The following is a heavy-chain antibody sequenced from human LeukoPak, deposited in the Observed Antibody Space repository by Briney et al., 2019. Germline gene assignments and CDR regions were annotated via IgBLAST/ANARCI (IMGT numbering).Heavy chain of an antibody. CDR2: IGAYNGNT. CDR1: GYTFTSYG. V-gene: IGHV1-18*01. Sequence: ASVKVSCKAFGYTFTSYGISWVRQAPGQGLEWVGWIGAYNGNTNYAQKFQGRVTMTTDTSTRTAYMELRSLRSDDTAVYYCAIRFKEGIQLWLNHWGQGTLVTVSS. J-gene: IGHJ4*02. D-gene: IGHD5-18*01. CDR3: AIRFKEGIQLWLNH.